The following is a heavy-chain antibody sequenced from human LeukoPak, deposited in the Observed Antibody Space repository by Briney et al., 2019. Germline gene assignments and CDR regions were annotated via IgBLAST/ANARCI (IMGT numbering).Heavy chain of an antibody. CDR3: ASNYYGSGSLDY. V-gene: IGHV4-59*08. CDR2: IYYSGST. D-gene: IGHD3-10*01. Sequence: PSETLSLICTVSGSSISRYYWSWIRQPPGKGLEWIGYIYYSGSTNYNPSLKSRVTISVDTSKNQFSLKLSSVTAADTAVYYCASNYYGSGSLDYWGQGNLVTVSS. J-gene: IGHJ4*02. CDR1: GSSISRYY.